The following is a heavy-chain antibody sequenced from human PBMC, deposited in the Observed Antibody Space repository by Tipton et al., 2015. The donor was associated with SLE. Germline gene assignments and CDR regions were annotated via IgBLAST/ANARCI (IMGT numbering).Heavy chain of an antibody. D-gene: IGHD1-26*01. J-gene: IGHJ4*02. CDR3: AKVEYSGSYKRGGYFFDY. Sequence: GSLRLSCAASGFTFSSYSMNWVRQAPGKGLEWVSYISSSSSTIYYADSVKGRFTISRDNSKNTLYLQMNSLRAEDTAVYYCAKVEYSGSYKRGGYFFDYWGQGTLVTVSS. CDR1: GFTFSSYS. CDR2: ISSSSSTI. V-gene: IGHV3-48*01.